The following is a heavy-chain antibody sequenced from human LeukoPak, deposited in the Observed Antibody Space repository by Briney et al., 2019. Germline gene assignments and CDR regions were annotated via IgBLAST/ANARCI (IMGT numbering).Heavy chain of an antibody. Sequence: ASVKVSCKASGYTFTSYAMHWVRQAPGQRLEWMGWINAGNGNTKYSQKLQGRVTMTTDTSTSTAYMELRSLRSDDTAVYYCARGYGLATILGDYWGQGTLVTVSS. V-gene: IGHV1-3*01. J-gene: IGHJ4*02. CDR3: ARGYGLATILGDY. D-gene: IGHD5-24*01. CDR2: INAGNGNT. CDR1: GYTFTSYA.